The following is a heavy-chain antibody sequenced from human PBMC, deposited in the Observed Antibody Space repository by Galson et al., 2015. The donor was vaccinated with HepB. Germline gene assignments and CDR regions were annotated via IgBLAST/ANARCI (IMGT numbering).Heavy chain of an antibody. V-gene: IGHV3-49*03. CDR3: TTDLLGSFDY. Sequence: SLRLSCAGSGFTFGDYTMSWFRQAPGKGLEWVGFIRDKAYSAATEYAASVKGRFTISRDDSKNTLYLQMNSLKTEDTAVYYCTTDLLGSFDYWGQGTLVTVSS. CDR2: IRDKAYSAAT. CDR1: GFTFGDYT. J-gene: IGHJ4*02. D-gene: IGHD2-15*01.